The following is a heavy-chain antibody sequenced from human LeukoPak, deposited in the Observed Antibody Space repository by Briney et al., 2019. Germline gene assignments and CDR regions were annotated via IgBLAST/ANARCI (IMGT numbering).Heavy chain of an antibody. CDR2: INPNSGGT. CDR3: ARGDLLGSWYSMGGWFDP. Sequence: ASVKVSCKASGYTFTGYYMHWVRQAPGQGLEWMGWINPNSGGTNYAQKFQGRVTMTRDTSISTAYMELSRLRSDDTAVYYCARGDLLGSWYSMGGWFDPWGQGTRVTVSS. V-gene: IGHV1-2*02. J-gene: IGHJ5*02. D-gene: IGHD6-13*01. CDR1: GYTFTGYY.